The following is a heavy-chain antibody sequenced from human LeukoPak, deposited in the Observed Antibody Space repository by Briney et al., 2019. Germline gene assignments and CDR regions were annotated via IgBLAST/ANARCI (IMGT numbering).Heavy chain of an antibody. CDR1: GFTFNTYG. V-gene: IGHV3-30*02. CDR3: VKDWGVLPDYTADGFDI. D-gene: IGHD3-10*01. J-gene: IGHJ3*02. Sequence: PGGSRSLSCAALGFTFNTYGRHWVGQAPGKGLGWGAFIRPDGSNKYYADSVRGRFTISRDNSQNTLHLQMNSLRVEDTAVYYCVKDWGVLPDYTADGFDIWGLGTMVTVSS. CDR2: IRPDGSNK.